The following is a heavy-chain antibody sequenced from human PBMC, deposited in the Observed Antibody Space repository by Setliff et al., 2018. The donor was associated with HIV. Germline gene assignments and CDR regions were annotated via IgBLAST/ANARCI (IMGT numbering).Heavy chain of an antibody. CDR3: ARRGRDGVLIVFATGFDP. V-gene: IGHV4-39*01. CDR2: IHFSGST. CDR1: GGSISSSTYY. D-gene: IGHD2-8*01. Sequence: PSETLSLTCTVSGGSISSSTYYWGWIRQPPGKGLEWIGNIHFSGSTYYNPSLKSRVAISIDTSENRFSLRLNSVTAADTGVYYCARRGRDGVLIVFATGFDPWGQGTLVTVSS. J-gene: IGHJ5*02.